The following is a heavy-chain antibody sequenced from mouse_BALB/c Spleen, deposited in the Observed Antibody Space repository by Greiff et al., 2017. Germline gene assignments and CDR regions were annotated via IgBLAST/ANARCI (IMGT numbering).Heavy chain of an antibody. Sequence: QVQLQQSGPGLVQPSQSLSITCTVSGFSLTSYGVHWVRQSPGKGLEWLGVIWSGGSTDYNAAFISRLSISKDNSKSQVFFKMNSLQANDTAIYYCASAYYGNYFWYFDVWGAGTTVTVSS. CDR3: ASAYYGNYFWYFDV. D-gene: IGHD2-10*01. CDR2: IWSGGST. V-gene: IGHV2-2*02. CDR1: GFSLTSYG. J-gene: IGHJ1*01.